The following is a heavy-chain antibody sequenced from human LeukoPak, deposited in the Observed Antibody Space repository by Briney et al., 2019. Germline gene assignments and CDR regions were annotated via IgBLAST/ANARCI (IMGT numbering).Heavy chain of an antibody. Sequence: SETLSLTCSVSGDSVSGYYWSWIRQPPGKGLEWIGEINHSGSTNYNPSLKSRVTISVDTSKNQFSLKLSSVTAADTAVYYCARGYNWNYGETYYYYYGMDVWGQGTTVTVSS. CDR1: GDSVSGYY. V-gene: IGHV4-34*01. CDR3: ARGYNWNYGETYYYYYGMDV. CDR2: INHSGST. D-gene: IGHD1-7*01. J-gene: IGHJ6*02.